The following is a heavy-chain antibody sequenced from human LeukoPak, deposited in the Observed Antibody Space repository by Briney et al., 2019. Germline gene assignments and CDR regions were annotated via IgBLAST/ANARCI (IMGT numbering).Heavy chain of an antibody. CDR2: IYTSGGT. CDR3: ARHTISSAGDNFDY. CDR1: GGSISSGSYY. D-gene: IGHD6-13*01. J-gene: IGHJ4*02. V-gene: IGHV4-61*02. Sequence: PSETLSLTCTVSGGSISSGSYYWSWIRQPAGKGLEWIGRIYTSGGTNYNPSLKSRVTISVDTSKNQFSLKLSSVTAADTAVFYCARHTISSAGDNFDYWGQGTLVTVSS.